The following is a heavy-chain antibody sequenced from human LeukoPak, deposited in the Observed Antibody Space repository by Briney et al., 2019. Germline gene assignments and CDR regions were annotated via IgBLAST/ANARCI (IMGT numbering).Heavy chain of an antibody. CDR2: INWNGGST. J-gene: IGHJ6*03. D-gene: IGHD2-15*01. CDR3: ARGRRIVVVLGTTRTHRDYYMDV. CDR1: GFTFDDYG. V-gene: IGHV3-20*04. Sequence: PGGSLRLSCAASGFTFDDYGMSWVRQAPGKGLEWVSGINWNGGSTGYADSVKGRFTISRDNAKNSLYLQMNSLRAEDTALYYCARGRRIVVVLGTTRTHRDYYMDVWGKGTTVTVSS.